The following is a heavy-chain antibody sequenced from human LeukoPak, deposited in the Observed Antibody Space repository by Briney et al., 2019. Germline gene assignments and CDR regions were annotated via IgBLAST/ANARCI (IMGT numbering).Heavy chain of an antibody. V-gene: IGHV1-46*01. J-gene: IGHJ4*02. CDR3: ARSEYSSFLDY. D-gene: IGHD6-6*01. Sequence: ASVKVSFKASGYTFTSYYMHWVRQAPGQGLEWMGIINPRGGSTSYAQKFQGRVTITSDMSTSTVYMELSSLRSEDTAVYYCARSEYSSFLDYWGQGTLVTVSS. CDR2: INPRGGST. CDR1: GYTFTSYY.